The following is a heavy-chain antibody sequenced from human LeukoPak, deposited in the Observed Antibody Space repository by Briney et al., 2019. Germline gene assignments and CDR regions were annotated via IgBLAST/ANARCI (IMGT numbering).Heavy chain of an antibody. D-gene: IGHD3-22*01. CDR2: IYYSGST. J-gene: IGHJ4*02. V-gene: IGHV4-39*01. CDR1: GGSISSSSYY. Sequence: SETLSLTCTISGGSISSSSYYWGWIRQPPGKGLEWIGSIYYSGSTYYNPSLKRRVTISVDTSKNQFSLKLSSVTAADTAVYYCASLAGYYYDNYDYWGQGTLVTVSS. CDR3: ASLAGYYYDNYDY.